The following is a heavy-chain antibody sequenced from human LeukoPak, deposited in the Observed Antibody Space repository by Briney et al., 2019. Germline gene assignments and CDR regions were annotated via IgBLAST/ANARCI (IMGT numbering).Heavy chain of an antibody. CDR1: GFTFSSFD. D-gene: IGHD3-22*01. CDR3: AAITSMRVVLIS. J-gene: IGHJ1*01. CDR2: ISVSATNT. V-gene: IGHV3-23*01. Sequence: GGSLRLSCAASGFTFSSFDMTWVRQAPGKGLEWVSTISVSATNTYYADSVKGRFTISRDNSKNTLYLQMNSLRADDTAVYYCAAITSMRVVLISWGQGTLATVSS.